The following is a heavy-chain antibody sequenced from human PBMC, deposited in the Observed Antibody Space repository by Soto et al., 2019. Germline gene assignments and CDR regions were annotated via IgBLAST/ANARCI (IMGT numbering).Heavy chain of an antibody. V-gene: IGHV1-24*01. J-gene: IGHJ5*02. CDR3: ARDSAVAGTDGFDP. Sequence: ASVKVSCKVSGYTLTELSMHWVRQAPGKGLEWMGGFDPEDGETIYAQKFQGRVTMTEDTSTDTAYMERRSLRSDDTAVYYCARDSAVAGTDGFDPWGQGTLVTVSS. D-gene: IGHD6-19*01. CDR1: GYTLTELS. CDR2: FDPEDGET.